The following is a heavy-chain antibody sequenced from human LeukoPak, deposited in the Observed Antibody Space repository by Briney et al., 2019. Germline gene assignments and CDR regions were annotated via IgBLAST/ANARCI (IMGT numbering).Heavy chain of an antibody. CDR2: IYTSGST. V-gene: IGHV4-4*07. CDR1: GGSISSYY. J-gene: IGHJ6*03. CDR3: ARHAKGYFYYYMDV. Sequence: PSETLSLTCTVSGGSISSYYWSWIRQPAGKGLEWIGRIYTSGSTNYNPSLKSRVSISVDTSKNQLSLKLNSVTAADTAVYYCARHAKGYFYYYMDVWGKGTTVTVSS.